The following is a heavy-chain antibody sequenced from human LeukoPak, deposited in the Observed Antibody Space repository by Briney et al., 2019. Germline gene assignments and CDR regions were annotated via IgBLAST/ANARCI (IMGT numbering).Heavy chain of an antibody. J-gene: IGHJ3*02. CDR3: ARGSGSYYGAFDI. CDR1: GGSISSYY. Sequence: SETLSLTCTVSGGSISSYYWSWIRQPPGKGLEWIGYIYYSGSTNYNPSLKSRVTMSVDTSKNQFSLKLSSVTAADTAVYYCARGSGSYYGAFDIWGQGPMVTVSS. D-gene: IGHD1-26*01. V-gene: IGHV4-59*12. CDR2: IYYSGST.